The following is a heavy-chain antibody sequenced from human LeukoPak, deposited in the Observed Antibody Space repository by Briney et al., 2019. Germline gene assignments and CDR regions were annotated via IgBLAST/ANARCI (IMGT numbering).Heavy chain of an antibody. J-gene: IGHJ3*02. CDR3: ASGGGGVLGSAFDI. D-gene: IGHD3-16*01. CDR1: GGSISSYY. V-gene: IGHV4-4*07. CDR2: IYTSGST. Sequence: SETLSLTCTVSGGSISSYYWSWMRQPAGKGLEWIGRIYTSGSTNYNPSLKSRVTMSVDTSTNQFSLKLSSVTAADTGVYYCASGGGGVLGSAFDIWGQGTMVTVSS.